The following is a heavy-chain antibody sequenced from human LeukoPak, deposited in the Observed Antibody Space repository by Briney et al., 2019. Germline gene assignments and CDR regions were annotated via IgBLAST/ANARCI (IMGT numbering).Heavy chain of an antibody. D-gene: IGHD6-19*01. CDR3: ARGGVAVASPRYYFDY. Sequence: SETLSLTCAVYGGSFSGYYWSWIRQPPGKGLEWIGEINHSGSTNYNPSLKSRVTISVVTSKNQFSLKLSSVTAADTAVYYCARGGVAVASPRYYFDYWGQGALVTVSS. J-gene: IGHJ4*02. CDR1: GGSFSGYY. CDR2: INHSGST. V-gene: IGHV4-34*01.